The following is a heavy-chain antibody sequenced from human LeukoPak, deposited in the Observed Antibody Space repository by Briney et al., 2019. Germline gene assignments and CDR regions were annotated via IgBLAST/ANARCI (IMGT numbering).Heavy chain of an antibody. V-gene: IGHV3-23*01. D-gene: IGHD2-2*02. Sequence: GGSLRLSCAAPGFSFRSFAMSWVRQAPGKGLEWVSGISDSGSDTRYADSVKGRFTISRDNSRNTLYLQMNNLRDEDTAIYFCASKNSGLYPFYYWGQGTLVTVSS. CDR3: ASKNSGLYPFYY. CDR1: GFSFRSFA. J-gene: IGHJ4*02. CDR2: ISDSGSDT.